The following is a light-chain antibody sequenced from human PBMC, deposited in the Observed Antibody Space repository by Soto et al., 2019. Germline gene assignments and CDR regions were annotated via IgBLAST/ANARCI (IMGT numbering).Light chain of an antibody. CDR2: GNS. CDR3: QSYDSSLSALYV. Sequence: QSVLTQPPSVSGAPGQRVTISCTGSRSNIGAGFDVHWYQQLPGTAPKLLIYGNSNRSSGVPDRFSGSKSATSASLAITGLQAEDEADYYCQSYDSSLSALYVFGTGTKLTVL. V-gene: IGLV1-40*01. CDR1: RSNIGAGFD. J-gene: IGLJ1*01.